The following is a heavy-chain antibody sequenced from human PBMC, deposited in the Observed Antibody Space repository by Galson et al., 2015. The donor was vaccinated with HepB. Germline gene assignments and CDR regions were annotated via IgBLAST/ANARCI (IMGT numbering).Heavy chain of an antibody. V-gene: IGHV1-69*01. CDR1: LRTFSSHA. CDR3: ARVRDYDFWRVYYYYGMDV. Sequence: SCKAPLRTFSSHAHRWARQAPAPGPEWMGGIIPIFGTANYAQKFQARVTITADESTSTAYLELSSLRSEDTAVYYCARVRDYDFWRVYYYYGMDVWGQGTTVTVSS. D-gene: IGHD3-3*01. CDR2: IIPIFGTA. J-gene: IGHJ6*02.